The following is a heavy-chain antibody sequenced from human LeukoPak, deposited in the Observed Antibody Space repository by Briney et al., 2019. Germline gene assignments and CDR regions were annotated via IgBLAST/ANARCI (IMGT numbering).Heavy chain of an antibody. Sequence: PGGSLRLSCAASGFTFSSYAMHWVRQAPGKGLEWVAVISYDGSNKYYADSVKGRFTISRDNSKNTLYLQMNSLRAEDTAVYYCASGCSSTSCSPEDYWGQGTLVTVSS. CDR2: ISYDGSNK. V-gene: IGHV3-30-3*01. J-gene: IGHJ4*02. CDR1: GFTFSSYA. D-gene: IGHD2-2*01. CDR3: ASGCSSTSCSPEDY.